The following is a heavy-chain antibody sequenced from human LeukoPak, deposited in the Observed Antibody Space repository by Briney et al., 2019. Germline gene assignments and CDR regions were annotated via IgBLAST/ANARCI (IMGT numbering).Heavy chain of an antibody. D-gene: IGHD1-26*01. CDR1: GFTFSSYS. CDR3: AREHSGNWFDP. CDR2: ISSSSSYI. Sequence: GGSLRLSCAASGFTFSSYSMNWVRQAPGKGLEWVSSISSSSSYIYYADSVKGRFTISRDNAKNSLYLQMNSLRAEDTAVYYCAREHSGNWFDPWGQGTLVTVSS. V-gene: IGHV3-21*01. J-gene: IGHJ5*02.